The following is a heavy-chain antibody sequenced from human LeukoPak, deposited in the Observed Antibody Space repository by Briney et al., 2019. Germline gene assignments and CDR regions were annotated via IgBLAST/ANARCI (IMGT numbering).Heavy chain of an antibody. Sequence: ASVKVSCKASGYTFTSYGNSWVRQAPGQGLEWMGWISAYNGNTNYAQKLQGRVTMTTDTSTSTAYMELRSLRSDDTAVYYCAREYIAVAGTLYDYWGQGTLVTVSS. J-gene: IGHJ4*02. CDR3: AREYIAVAGTLYDY. CDR2: ISAYNGNT. D-gene: IGHD6-19*01. CDR1: GYTFTSYG. V-gene: IGHV1-18*01.